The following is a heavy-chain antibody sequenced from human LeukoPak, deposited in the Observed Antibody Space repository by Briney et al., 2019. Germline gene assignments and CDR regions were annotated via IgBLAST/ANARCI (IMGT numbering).Heavy chain of an antibody. CDR3: ARDRLGYCSGGSCYAGGWFDP. J-gene: IGHJ5*02. D-gene: IGHD2-15*01. CDR2: IYYSGST. CDR1: GGXVSSGSYY. V-gene: IGHV4-61*01. Sequence: SETLSLTCTVSGGXVSSGSYYWSWTRQPPGKRLEWIGYIYYSGSTNYNPSLKSRVIISVDTSKNQFSLKLRSVTAADTAVYYCARDRLGYCSGGSCYAGGWFDPWGQGTLVTVSS.